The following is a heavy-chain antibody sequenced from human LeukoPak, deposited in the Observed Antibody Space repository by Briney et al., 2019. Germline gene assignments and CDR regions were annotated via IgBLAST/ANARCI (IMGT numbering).Heavy chain of an antibody. CDR3: AKWAAMTRFDY. CDR1: GFTFSSYA. Sequence: PGVSLRLSCAASGFTFSSYAMTWVRQAPGKGLEWVSGITSGGSTYYADSVKGRFTISRDNSNNTLYLQMNSLRAEDTAVYFCAKWAAMTRFDYWGQGTLVSLSA. V-gene: IGHV3-23*01. J-gene: IGHJ4*02. D-gene: IGHD6-13*01. CDR2: ITSGGST.